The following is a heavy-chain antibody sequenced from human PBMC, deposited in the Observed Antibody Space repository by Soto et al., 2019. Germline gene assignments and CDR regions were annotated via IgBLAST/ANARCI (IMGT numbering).Heavy chain of an antibody. V-gene: IGHV1-69*01. CDR1: GGTFSSYA. CDR2: IIPIFGTA. Sequence: QVQLVQSGAEVKKPGSSVKVSCKASGGTFSSYAISWVRQAPGQGLEWMGGIIPIFGTANYAQKFQGRVTITADESTSPAYMELSSLRSEDTAVYYCARDPRIAACPNTYYYGMDVWGQGTTVTVSS. D-gene: IGHD6-6*01. CDR3: ARDPRIAACPNTYYYGMDV. J-gene: IGHJ6*02.